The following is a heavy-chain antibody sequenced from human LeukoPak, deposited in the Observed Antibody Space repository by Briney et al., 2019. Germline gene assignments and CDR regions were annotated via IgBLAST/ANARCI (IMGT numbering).Heavy chain of an antibody. V-gene: IGHV3-74*01. CDR1: GFTFSSYW. CDR2: INSDGSST. D-gene: IGHD3-3*01. CDR3: ASYLTDYYFFDY. J-gene: IGHJ4*02. Sequence: GGSLRLSCAASGFTFSSYWMHWVRQAPGKGLVWVSRINSDGSSTSYVDSVKGRFTISRDNAKNTLYLQMNSLRAEDTAVYYCASYLTDYYFFDYWGQGTLVTVSS.